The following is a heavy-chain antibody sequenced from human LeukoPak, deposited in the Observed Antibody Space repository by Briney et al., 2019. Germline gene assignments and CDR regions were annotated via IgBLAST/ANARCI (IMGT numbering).Heavy chain of an antibody. J-gene: IGHJ4*02. CDR2: ISGSGGST. D-gene: IGHD3-10*01. Sequence: GGSLRLSCAASGFTFSSYGMSWVRRAPGKGLEWVSAISGSGGSTYYADSVKGRFTISRDNSKNTLYLQMNSLRAEDTAVYYCARVVLKYFDYWGQGTLVTVSS. CDR1: GFTFSSYG. CDR3: ARVVLKYFDY. V-gene: IGHV3-23*01.